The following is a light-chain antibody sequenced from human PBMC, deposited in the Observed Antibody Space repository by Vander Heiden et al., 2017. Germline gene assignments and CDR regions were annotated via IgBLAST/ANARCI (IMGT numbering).Light chain of an antibody. Sequence: IVITQSPATLSVSPGERATLSCRASQSVSSNLAWDQQKPGQAPRLLIYGASTRATGIPARVSGSGSGTEFTLTISSLQSEDFAVYYCQQYNNWPLRTFGQGTKLEIK. V-gene: IGKV3-15*01. CDR2: GAS. CDR3: QQYNNWPLRT. J-gene: IGKJ2*01. CDR1: QSVSSN.